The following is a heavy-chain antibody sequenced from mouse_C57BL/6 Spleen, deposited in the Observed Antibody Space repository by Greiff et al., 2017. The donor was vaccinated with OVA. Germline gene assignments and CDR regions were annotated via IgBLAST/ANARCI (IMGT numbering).Heavy chain of an antibody. J-gene: IGHJ2*01. CDR1: GYTFTSYW. D-gene: IGHD2-4*01. V-gene: IGHV1-52*01. CDR3: ARGVLRRGRLDYFDY. CDR2: IDPSDSET. Sequence: QVQLKQPGAELVRPGSSVKLSCKASGYTFTSYWMHWVKQRPIQGLEWIGNIDPSDSETHYSQKFKDKATLTVDKSSSTAYMQLSSLTSEDSAVYYCARGVLRRGRLDYFDYWGQGTTLTVSS.